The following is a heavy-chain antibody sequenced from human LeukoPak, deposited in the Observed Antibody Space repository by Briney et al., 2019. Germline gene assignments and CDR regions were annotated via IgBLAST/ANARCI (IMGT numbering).Heavy chain of an antibody. CDR3: ARAGSHWHYVY. Sequence: GGSLRLSCAASGFTFSGFSMSWVRQSPTKGLEWVANIKQDGSERYYVDSVKGRFTISRDNAKNSLSLQMNNLRVEDTAVYYRARAGSHWHYVYWGQGTVVTVSS. CDR2: IKQDGSER. V-gene: IGHV3-7*01. J-gene: IGHJ4*02. CDR1: GFTFSGFS. D-gene: IGHD3-10*01.